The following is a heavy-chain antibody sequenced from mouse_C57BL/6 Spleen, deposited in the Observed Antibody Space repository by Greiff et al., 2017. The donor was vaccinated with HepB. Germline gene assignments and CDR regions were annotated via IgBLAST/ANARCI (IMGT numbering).Heavy chain of an antibody. CDR2: ISNGGGST. CDR1: GFTFSDYY. V-gene: IGHV5-12*01. CDR3: ARYRYYFDY. Sequence: EVQGVESGGGLVQPGGSLKLSCAASGFTFSDYYMYWVRQTPEKRLEWVAYISNGGGSTYYPDTVKGRFTISRDNAKNTLYLQMSRLKSEDTAMYYCARYRYYFDYWGQGTTLTVSS. D-gene: IGHD2-14*01. J-gene: IGHJ2*01.